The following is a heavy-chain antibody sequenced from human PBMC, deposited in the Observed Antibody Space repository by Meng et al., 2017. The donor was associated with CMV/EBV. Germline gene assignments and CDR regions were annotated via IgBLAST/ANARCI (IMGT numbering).Heavy chain of an antibody. J-gene: IGHJ4*02. CDR1: GFTFSSYA. D-gene: IGHD3-3*01. CDR3: ARFPYYDFWSGYYTWVGGPPNSIDY. V-gene: IGHV3-30-3*01. Sequence: GGSLRLSCAASGFTFSSYAMHWVRQAPGKGLEWVAVISYDGSNKYYADSVKGRFTISRDNSKNTPYLQMNSLRAEDTAVYYCARFPYYDFWSGYYTWVGGPPNSIDYWGQGTLVTVSS. CDR2: ISYDGSNK.